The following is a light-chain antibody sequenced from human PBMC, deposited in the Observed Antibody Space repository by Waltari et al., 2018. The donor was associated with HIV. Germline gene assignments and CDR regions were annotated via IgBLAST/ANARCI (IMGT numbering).Light chain of an antibody. CDR3: QQRGLWPRLS. CDR1: ESITNH. J-gene: IGKJ4*01. V-gene: IGKV3-11*01. Sequence: EIVLTQSPATLSLSPWERATLSCRASESITNHLAWYQVKPGQAPRLLIYDATNRATGVPTRFSGSGFGTDFTLSISSLEPEDFALYYCQQRGLWPRLSFGGGTKVEIK. CDR2: DAT.